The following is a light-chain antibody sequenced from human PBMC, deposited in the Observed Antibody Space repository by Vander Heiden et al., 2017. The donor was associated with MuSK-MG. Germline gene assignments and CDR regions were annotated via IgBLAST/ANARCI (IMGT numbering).Light chain of an antibody. V-gene: IGKV1-27*01. CDR2: AAS. J-gene: IGKJ5*01. CDR1: QGISNY. CDR3: QKYNSAL. Sequence: DIQMTQSPSSLSASVGDRVTITCRASQGISNYLAWYKQKPGKVPKLLIYAASTLQSGVPSRFSGSGSGTDFTLTISSLQPEDVATYYCQKYNSALFGQGTRLEIK.